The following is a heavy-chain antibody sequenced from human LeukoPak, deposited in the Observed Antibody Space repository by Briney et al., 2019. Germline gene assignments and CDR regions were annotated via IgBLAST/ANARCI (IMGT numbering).Heavy chain of an antibody. D-gene: IGHD5-18*01. Sequence: GGSLRLSCVASGFTFSTFAMIWVRQPPGKGLEWVPSIFPSGGEIHYADSVRGRFTISRDNSKIILALQMNSLRAEDTATYYXXTYRQVLLPFESWGQGTLVTVSS. V-gene: IGHV3-23*01. J-gene: IGHJ4*02. CDR1: GFTFSTFA. CDR2: IFPSGGEI. CDR3: XTYRQVLLPFES.